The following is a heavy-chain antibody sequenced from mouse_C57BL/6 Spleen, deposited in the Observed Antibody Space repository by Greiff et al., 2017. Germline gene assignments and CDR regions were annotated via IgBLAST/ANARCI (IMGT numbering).Heavy chain of an antibody. D-gene: IGHD2-10*01. CDR1: GYTFTSYW. J-gene: IGHJ4*01. CDR2: IDPSDSET. V-gene: IGHV1-52*01. CDR3: ARFAYYEDAIDY. Sequence: QVQLKQPGAELVRPGSSVKLSCKASGYTFTSYWMHWVKQRPIQGLEWIGNIDPSDSETHYNQKSKDKATLTVDKSSSTAYMQLSSLTSEDSAVYYCARFAYYEDAIDYWGQGTSVTVSS.